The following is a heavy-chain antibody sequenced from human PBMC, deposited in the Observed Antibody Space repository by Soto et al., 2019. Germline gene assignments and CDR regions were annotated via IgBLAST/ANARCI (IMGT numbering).Heavy chain of an antibody. CDR2: ISAYNGNT. CDR3: ARTSRGSFFLGNWFGP. V-gene: IGHV1-18*01. CDR1: GYTFTSYG. D-gene: IGHD3-10*01. Sequence: ASVKVSCKASGYTFTSYGISWVRQAPGQGLEWMGWISAYNGNTNYAQKLQGRVTMTTDTSTSTAYMELRSLRSDDTAVYFCARTSRGSFFLGNWFGPWGQGNLVTVSS. J-gene: IGHJ5*02.